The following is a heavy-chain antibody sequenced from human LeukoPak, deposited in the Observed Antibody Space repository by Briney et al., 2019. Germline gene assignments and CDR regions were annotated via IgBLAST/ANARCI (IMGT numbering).Heavy chain of an antibody. CDR1: GGSFSGYY. Sequence: PSETLSLTCAVYGGSFSGYYWSWIRQPPGKALEWIGEINHSGSTNYNPSLKSRVTISVDTSKNQFSLKLSSVTAADTAVYYCARIIGSRGAVADLAFDIWGQGTMVTVSS. D-gene: IGHD6-19*01. V-gene: IGHV4-34*01. CDR2: INHSGST. J-gene: IGHJ3*02. CDR3: ARIIGSRGAVADLAFDI.